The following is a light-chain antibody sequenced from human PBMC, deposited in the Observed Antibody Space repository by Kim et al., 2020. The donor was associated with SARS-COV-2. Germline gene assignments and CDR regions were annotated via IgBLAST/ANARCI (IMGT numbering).Light chain of an antibody. CDR2: AAS. J-gene: IGKJ1*01. CDR1: QSISSV. CDR3: QQSYNNPPT. Sequence: ASVGDRVTITCRASQSISSVLTWYQQKPGKAPKLLIYAASSLQSGVPSRFSGSGSGTEFTLTISSLQPEDFATYYCQQSYNNPPTFGQGTKVEIK. V-gene: IGKV1-39*01.